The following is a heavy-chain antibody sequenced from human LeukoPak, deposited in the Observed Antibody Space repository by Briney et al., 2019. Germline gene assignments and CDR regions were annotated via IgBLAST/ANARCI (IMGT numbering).Heavy chain of an antibody. V-gene: IGHV3-30-3*01. CDR2: ISYDGSNK. CDR1: GFILSSYA. J-gene: IGHJ4*01. CDR3: ASTRSSSWPIYYYFDY. D-gene: IGHD6-13*01. Sequence: GGSLRLSCAASGFILSSYAMHWVRQAPGKGLEWVAVISYDGSNKYYADSVKGRFTISRDNSKNTLYVQMNSLRAEDTAVYYCASTRSSSWPIYYYFDYWGQEPWSPSPQ.